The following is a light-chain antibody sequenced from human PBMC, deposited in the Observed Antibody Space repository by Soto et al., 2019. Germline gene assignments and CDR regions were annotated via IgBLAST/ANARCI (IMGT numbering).Light chain of an antibody. J-gene: IGLJ3*02. V-gene: IGLV6-57*03. Sequence: NFMLTQPNSVSESPGKTVTISCTRSSGNIASNYVQWYQQRPGSAPTTVIYEDNQRPSGVPDRFSGSIDSSSNSAALTISGLKTEDEADYYCQSYDDSHQVFGGGTKLTVL. CDR2: EDN. CDR3: QSYDDSHQV. CDR1: SGNIASNY.